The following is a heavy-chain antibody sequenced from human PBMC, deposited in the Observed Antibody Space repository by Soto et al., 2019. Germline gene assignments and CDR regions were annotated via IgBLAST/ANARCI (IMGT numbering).Heavy chain of an antibody. CDR2: IIPIFGTA. V-gene: IGHV1-69*13. CDR3: ARAPLYYYDSSGYFLPDAFDI. J-gene: IGHJ3*02. CDR1: GGTFSSYA. D-gene: IGHD3-22*01. Sequence: ASVKVSCKASGGTFSSYAISWVRQAPGQGLEWMGGIIPIFGTANYAQKFQGRVTITADESTSTAYMELSSLRSEDTAVYYCARAPLYYYDSSGYFLPDAFDIWGQGTMVTVSS.